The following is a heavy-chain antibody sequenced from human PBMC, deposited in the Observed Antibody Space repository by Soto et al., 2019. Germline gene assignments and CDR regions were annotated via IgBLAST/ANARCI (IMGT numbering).Heavy chain of an antibody. V-gene: IGHV4-59*01. Sequence: SETLSLTCTVSGGSIISYYWSWIRQPPGKGLEWIGYIYYSGSTNYNPSLKSRVTISVDTSKNQFSLKLSSVTAADTAVYYCAREEEIVGAIDYWGQGTLVTVSS. J-gene: IGHJ4*02. CDR1: GGSIISYY. CDR3: AREEEIVGAIDY. CDR2: IYYSGST. D-gene: IGHD1-26*01.